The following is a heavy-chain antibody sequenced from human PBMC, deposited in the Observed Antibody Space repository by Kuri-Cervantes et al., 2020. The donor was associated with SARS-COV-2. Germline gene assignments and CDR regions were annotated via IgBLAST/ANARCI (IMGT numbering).Heavy chain of an antibody. D-gene: IGHD1-1*01. Sequence: VKLEQSGAELVKPGASVKLSCTASGFNIKDYYMHWVKQRTEQGLEWIGRIDPEDGETKYAPKFQGKATLTVDTSSSTAYMELHSLTSEDSAVYFCAKENWNYFDYWGQGTTLTVSS. CDR2: IDPEDGET. J-gene: IGHJ4*01. V-gene: IGHV1-2*02. CDR1: GFNIKDYY. CDR3: AKENWNYFDY.